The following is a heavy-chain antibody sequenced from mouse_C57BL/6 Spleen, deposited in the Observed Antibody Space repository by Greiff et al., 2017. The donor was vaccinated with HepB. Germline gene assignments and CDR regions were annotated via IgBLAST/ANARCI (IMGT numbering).Heavy chain of an antibody. CDR3: ARGYYGSSFPFDY. CDR1: GFNIKNTY. CDR2: IDPANGNT. V-gene: IGHV14-3*01. J-gene: IGHJ2*01. D-gene: IGHD1-1*01. Sequence: DVKLQESVAELVRPGASVKLSCTASGFNIKNTYMHWVKQRPEQGLEWIGRIDPANGNTKYAPKFQGKATITADTSSNTAYLQLSSLTSEDTAIYYCARGYYGSSFPFDYWGQGTTLTVSS.